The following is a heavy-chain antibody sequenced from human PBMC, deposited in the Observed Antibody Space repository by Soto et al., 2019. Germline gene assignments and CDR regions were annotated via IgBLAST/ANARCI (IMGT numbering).Heavy chain of an antibody. CDR2: IWYDGSNK. V-gene: IGHV3-33*01. CDR1: VLTLMGDG. CDR3: ARDRGLPGYYYGMDV. D-gene: IGHD5-12*01. Sequence: SGGARRRAVGACVLTLMGDGMHWVRQAPGKGLEWVAVIWYDGSNKYYADSVKGRFTISRDNSKNTLYLQMNSLRAEDTAVYYCARDRGLPGYYYGMDVWGQGTTVTVSS. J-gene: IGHJ6*02.